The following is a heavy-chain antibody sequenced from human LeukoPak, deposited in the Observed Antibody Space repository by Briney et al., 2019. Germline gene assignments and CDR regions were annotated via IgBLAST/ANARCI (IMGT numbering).Heavy chain of an antibody. CDR1: GFTFSSYA. J-gene: IGHJ4*02. CDR3: AKSYYDFWSGLDY. D-gene: IGHD3-3*01. CDR2: ISGSGGST. Sequence: GESLRLSCAASGFTFSSYAMTWVRQAPGKGLEWVSAISGSGGSTYYADSVKGRFTISRDNSKNTLYLQMNSLRAEDTAVYYCAKSYYDFWSGLDYWGQGTLVTVSS. V-gene: IGHV3-23*01.